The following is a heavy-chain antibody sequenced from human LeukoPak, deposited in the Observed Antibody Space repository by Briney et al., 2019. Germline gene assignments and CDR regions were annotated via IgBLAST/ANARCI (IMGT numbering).Heavy chain of an antibody. CDR1: GCTFTGYY. Sequence: ASVTVSCKASGCTFTGYYMHWVRQAPGQGLEWMGWINPNSGGTNYAQKFQGRVTMTRDTSISTAYMELDRLRFDDTAVYYCARDSGEVPDYWGQGTLVTVSS. CDR2: INPNSGGT. CDR3: ARDSGEVPDY. J-gene: IGHJ4*02. D-gene: IGHD3-10*01. V-gene: IGHV1-2*02.